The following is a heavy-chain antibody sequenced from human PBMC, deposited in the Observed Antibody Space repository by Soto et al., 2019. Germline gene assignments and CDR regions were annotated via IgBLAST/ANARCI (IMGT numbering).Heavy chain of an antibody. CDR2: INPSGGST. V-gene: IGHV1-46*01. Sequence: ASVKVSCKASRYAFTSYYIHWVRQAPGQGLGWMGIINPSGGSTSYAQKFQGRVTMTRDTSTSTVYMELSRLRSEETAVYYCARDRGSIAARRFTFDYWGQGTLVTVS. CDR3: ARDRGSIAARRFTFDY. D-gene: IGHD6-6*01. CDR1: RYAFTSYY. J-gene: IGHJ4*02.